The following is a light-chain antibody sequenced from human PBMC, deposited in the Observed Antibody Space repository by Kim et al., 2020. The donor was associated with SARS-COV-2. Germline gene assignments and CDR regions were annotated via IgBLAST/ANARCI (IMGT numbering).Light chain of an antibody. CDR2: GNN. V-gene: IGLV1-40*01. CDR1: SSNSGADYV. CDR3: QSYDSSLSGYYV. J-gene: IGLJ1*01. Sequence: VTMNRTARSSNSGADYVVHWYQQLPGTAPRLLIYGNNNQPSGVPDRFSGSKSGTSASLAITGLKTENEADYNCQSYDSSLSGYYVFGTGTKVTVL.